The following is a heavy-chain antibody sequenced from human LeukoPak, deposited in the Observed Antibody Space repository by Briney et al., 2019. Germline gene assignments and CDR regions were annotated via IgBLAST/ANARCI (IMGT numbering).Heavy chain of an antibody. D-gene: IGHD6-13*01. CDR2: VWNDGRNK. CDR1: GFTFSSYG. Sequence: PGGSLRLSCTASGFTFSSYGMHWVRQAPGKGLEWVAVVWNDGRNKYYADSVRGRFTTSRDNPKNTFYLQMDSLRVEDSAVYYCARDRLSFGSSWAGAFDYWGQGTPVTVSS. CDR3: ARDRLSFGSSWAGAFDY. V-gene: IGHV3-33*01. J-gene: IGHJ4*02.